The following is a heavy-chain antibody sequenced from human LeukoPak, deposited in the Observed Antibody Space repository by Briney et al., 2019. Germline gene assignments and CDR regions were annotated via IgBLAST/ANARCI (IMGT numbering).Heavy chain of an antibody. CDR3: ARVGTDILTGYSYFDY. CDR2: IHHSGRT. CDR1: GYSISSDYY. V-gene: IGHV4-38-2*02. J-gene: IGHJ4*02. D-gene: IGHD3-9*01. Sequence: SETLSLTCTVSGYSISSDYYWGWIRQPPGKGLEWIGSIHHSGRTYYNPSPKSRVTISVDTSKNQFSLKLSSVTAADTAVYYCARVGTDILTGYSYFDYWGQGTLVTVSS.